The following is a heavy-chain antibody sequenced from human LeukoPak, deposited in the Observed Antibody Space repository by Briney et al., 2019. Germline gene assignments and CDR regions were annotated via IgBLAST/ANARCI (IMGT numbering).Heavy chain of an antibody. CDR3: AKDGGPTVFYYFDY. CDR1: GFTFSNYA. D-gene: IGHD1-1*01. J-gene: IGHJ4*02. Sequence: PGGSLRLSCAASGFTFSNYAMSWVRQAPGKGLEWVSGISGSSGGTNYADPVKGRFTISRDNSRNTLHLQMNSLRAEDTAIYYCAKDGGPTVFYYFDYWGQGTLITVSS. V-gene: IGHV3-23*01. CDR2: ISGSSGGT.